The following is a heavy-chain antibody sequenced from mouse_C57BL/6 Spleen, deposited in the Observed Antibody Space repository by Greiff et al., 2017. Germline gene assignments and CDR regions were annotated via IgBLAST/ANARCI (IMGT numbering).Heavy chain of an antibody. Sequence: VQLKESGPGLVQPSQSLSITCTASGFSLTSYGVHWVRQSPGKGLEWLGVIWSGGSTDYNAAFITRLSISKDNSKSQVFFKMNSLQADDTAIYYCARSTVTTVYDFGCWGKGTTLTVAS. CDR3: ARSTVTTVYDFGC. V-gene: IGHV2-2*01. J-gene: IGHJ2*01. CDR2: IWSGGST. D-gene: IGHD1-1*01. CDR1: GFSLTSYG.